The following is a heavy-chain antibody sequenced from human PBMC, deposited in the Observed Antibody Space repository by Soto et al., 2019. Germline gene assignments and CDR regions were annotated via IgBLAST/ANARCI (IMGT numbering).Heavy chain of an antibody. CDR2: ISGSGGST. D-gene: IGHD3-3*01. CDR3: AKAAHSYDFWSGYHYFDY. V-gene: IGHV3-23*01. CDR1: GLTFSSYA. Sequence: GGSLRLSCAASGLTFSSYAMSWVRQAPGKGLEWVSAISGSGGSTYYADSVKGRFTISRDNSKNTLYLQMNSLRAEDTAVYYCAKAAHSYDFWSGYHYFDYWGQGTRVTVSS. J-gene: IGHJ4*02.